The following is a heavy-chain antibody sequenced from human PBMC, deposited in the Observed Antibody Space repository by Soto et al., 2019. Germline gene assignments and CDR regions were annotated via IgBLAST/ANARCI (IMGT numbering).Heavy chain of an antibody. J-gene: IGHJ4*02. D-gene: IGHD3-22*01. V-gene: IGHV3-13*01. CDR2: IGTAGDT. Sequence: EVQLVESGGGLVQPGGSLRLSCAASGFTFSSYDMHWVRQATGKGLEWVSAIGTAGDTYYPGSVKGRFTISRENAKNSLYLQMNSLRAGDTAVYYCARAMRYYDSSGYSYYFDYWGQGTLVTVSS. CDR1: GFTFSSYD. CDR3: ARAMRYYDSSGYSYYFDY.